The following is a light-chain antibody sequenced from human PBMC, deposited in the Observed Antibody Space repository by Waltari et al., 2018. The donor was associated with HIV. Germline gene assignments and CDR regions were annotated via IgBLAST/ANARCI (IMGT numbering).Light chain of an antibody. CDR2: LGS. Sequence: DIVMTQSPLSMPVTPGEPDSISCRSSQSLLHSNGYYFLDWYLQRPGQSPQLLIYLGSNRASGVPDRFSGSGSGTVFTLKISRVEAEDVGFYFCMQALQTPWTFGHGTRVDIK. V-gene: IGKV2-28*01. CDR3: MQALQTPWT. CDR1: QSLLHSNGYYF. J-gene: IGKJ1*01.